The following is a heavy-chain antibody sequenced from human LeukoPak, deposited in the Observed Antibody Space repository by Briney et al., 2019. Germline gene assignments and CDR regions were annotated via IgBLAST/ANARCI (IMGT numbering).Heavy chain of an antibody. J-gene: IGHJ4*02. V-gene: IGHV3-11*04. CDR3: ARDSPSVVSSPDY. Sequence: GGSLRLSCAASGFTFSDYYMSWIRQAPGKGLEWVSYMSSSGDTIYYADSVKGRFTISRDNAKNSLYLQMNSLRAEDTAVYYCARDSPSVVSSPDYWGQGTLVTVSS. CDR2: MSSSGDTI. CDR1: GFTFSDYY. D-gene: IGHD3-22*01.